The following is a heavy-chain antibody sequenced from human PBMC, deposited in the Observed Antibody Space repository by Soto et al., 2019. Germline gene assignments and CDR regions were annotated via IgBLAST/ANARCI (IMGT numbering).Heavy chain of an antibody. CDR3: ARVGRDGYNLGHFDY. CDR1: GGTFSSYA. D-gene: IGHD5-12*01. CDR2: IIPIFGTA. J-gene: IGHJ4*02. Sequence: QVQLVQSGAEVKKPGSSVKFSCKASGGTFSSYAISWVRQAPGQGLEWMGGIIPIFGTANYAQKFQGRVTITADESTSTAYMELSSLRSEDTAVYYCARVGRDGYNLGHFDYWGQGTLVTVSS. V-gene: IGHV1-69*01.